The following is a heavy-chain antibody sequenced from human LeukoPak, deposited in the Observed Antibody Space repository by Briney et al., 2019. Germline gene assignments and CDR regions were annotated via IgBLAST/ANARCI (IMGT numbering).Heavy chain of an antibody. CDR3: AKETTFAYYDTFEY. Sequence: GGSLRLSYLGSGFSFSTAGIHWVRLAPGKGLEWVTHIRFDGTNIHYVDSVKGRFTVSRDNSKNTVYLQMNNVRPEDTALYYCAKETTFAYYDTFEYWGRGTVVTVSS. D-gene: IGHD3-16*01. J-gene: IGHJ3*01. CDR1: GFSFSTAG. CDR2: IRFDGTNI. V-gene: IGHV3-30*02.